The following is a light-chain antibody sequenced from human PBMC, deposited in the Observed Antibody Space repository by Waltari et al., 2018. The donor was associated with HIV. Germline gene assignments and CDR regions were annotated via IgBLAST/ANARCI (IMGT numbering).Light chain of an antibody. CDR1: QGIKND. CDR2: AAS. Sequence: DIQMTQSPSSLSASVGDRVTITCRASQGIKNDLAWYQQRPGKAPKRLTYAASSLQSGVPSRFSVSGSGTDFTLTISSLQPEDVATYYCLQQIFYPITFGQGTRLEIK. J-gene: IGKJ5*01. CDR3: LQQIFYPIT. V-gene: IGKV1-17*01.